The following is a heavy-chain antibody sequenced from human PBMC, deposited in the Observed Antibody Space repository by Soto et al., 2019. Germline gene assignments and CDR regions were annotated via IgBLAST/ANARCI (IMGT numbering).Heavy chain of an antibody. V-gene: IGHV3-7*01. CDR1: GLTFSISW. CDR2: INPAGNVK. J-gene: IGHJ3*02. CDR3: ATANTPYAFDM. Sequence: VHLVESGGGLVQPGASLRLSCAASGLTFSISWMTWVRQAPGEGLEWVSNINPAGNVKQYDNSVKERFTISRDNAKNSLFLQMSGLRVEDTAVYYCATANTPYAFDMWGQGTMVTVSS.